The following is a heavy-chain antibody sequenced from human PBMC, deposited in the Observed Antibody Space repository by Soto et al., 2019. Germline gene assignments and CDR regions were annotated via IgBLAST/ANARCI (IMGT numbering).Heavy chain of an antibody. D-gene: IGHD6-13*01. J-gene: IGHJ4*02. Sequence: ASVKVSCKASGYTFIGYYIHWVRQAPGEGLEWMGRINPNIGEFTYGETFQGRVTMTRDTSNNTAYVELSRLRSDDTAVYYCAGDSSSLWYFDYWGKLTLIIVST. CDR1: GYTFIGYY. CDR2: INPNIGEF. V-gene: IGHV1-2*06. CDR3: AGDSSSLWYFDY.